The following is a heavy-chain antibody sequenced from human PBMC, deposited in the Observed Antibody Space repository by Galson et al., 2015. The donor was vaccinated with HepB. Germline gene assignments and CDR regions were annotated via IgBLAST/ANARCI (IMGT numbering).Heavy chain of an antibody. CDR3: ARGGGDPGEEIDY. CDR2: ISYDGSNK. D-gene: IGHD3-10*01. CDR1: GFTFSSYA. J-gene: IGHJ4*02. V-gene: IGHV3-30-3*01. Sequence: SLRLSCAASGFTFSSYAMHWVRQAPGKGLEWVAVISYDGSNKYYADSVKGRFTISRDNSKNTLYLQMNSLRAEDTAVYYCARGGGDPGEEIDYWGQGTLVTVSS.